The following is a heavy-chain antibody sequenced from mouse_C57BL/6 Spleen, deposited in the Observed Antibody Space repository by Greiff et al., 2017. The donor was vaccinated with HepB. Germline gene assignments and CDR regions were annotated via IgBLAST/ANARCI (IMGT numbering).Heavy chain of an antibody. J-gene: IGHJ4*01. Sequence: VQLKESGPGLVKPSQSLSLTCSVTGYSITSGYYWNWIRQFPGNKLEWMGYISYDGSNNYNPSLKNRISITRDTSKNQFFLKLNSVTTEDTATYYCARDGPYYSNLYYAMDYWGQGTSVTVSS. V-gene: IGHV3-6*01. D-gene: IGHD2-5*01. CDR1: GYSITSGYY. CDR3: ARDGPYYSNLYYAMDY. CDR2: ISYDGSN.